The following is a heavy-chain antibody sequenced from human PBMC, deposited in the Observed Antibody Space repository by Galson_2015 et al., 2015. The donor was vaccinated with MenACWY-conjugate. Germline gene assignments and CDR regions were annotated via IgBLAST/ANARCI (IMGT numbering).Heavy chain of an antibody. V-gene: IGHV3-48*04. CDR3: ARSRGKLNYDFSSPGSESYYYHGMDV. CDR2: ISISSRSK. Sequence: LRPSCAASGFSFRSYSMNWVRPAPGKGLEWVSYISISSRSKYYAPFLEGRFTIPRDNAAHSLYLPINRLDAEATAVYYCARSRGKLNYDFSSPGSESYYYHGMDVWGQGTTVTVSS. CDR1: GFSFRSYS. D-gene: IGHD3-3*01. J-gene: IGHJ6*02.